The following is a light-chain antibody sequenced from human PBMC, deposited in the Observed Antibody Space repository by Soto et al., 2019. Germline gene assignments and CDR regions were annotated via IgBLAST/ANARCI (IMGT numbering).Light chain of an antibody. CDR2: EAS. V-gene: IGLV2-8*01. J-gene: IGLJ1*01. CDR3: SSYAGSNNLFV. Sequence: QSVLTQPPSASGSPGQSVTISCTGTSSDVGGYNYVSWYQQHPGKAPKLMIYEASKRPSGVPDRFSGSKSGNTASLTVSGLQAEDEADYYCSSYAGSNNLFVFGTGTKLTVL. CDR1: SSDVGGYNY.